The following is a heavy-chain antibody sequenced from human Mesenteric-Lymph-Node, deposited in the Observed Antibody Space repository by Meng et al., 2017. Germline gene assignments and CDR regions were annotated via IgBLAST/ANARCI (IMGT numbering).Heavy chain of an antibody. CDR1: GFTFDYFG. V-gene: IGHV3-20*04. D-gene: IGHD6-13*01. CDR2: INWNGGST. J-gene: IGHJ4*02. CDR3: ARDRDRSLENN. Sequence: GESLKISCAASGFTFDYFGMSWVRQAPGKGLEWVSGINWNGGSTHYADSVKGRFIISRDNAKNSLYLQMNSLRAEDTGVYYCARDRDRSLENNWGQGTLVTVSS.